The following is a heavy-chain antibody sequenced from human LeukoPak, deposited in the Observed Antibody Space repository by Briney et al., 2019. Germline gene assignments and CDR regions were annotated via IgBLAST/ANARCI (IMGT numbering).Heavy chain of an antibody. Sequence: PSETLSLTCTVSGGSISSHYWSWIRRPPGKGLEWIGYIYYSGSTNYNHSLKSRVTISVDTSKNQFSLNLSSVAAADTAVYYCARDGGRFLEWLLKDYYYYMDVCGKGITVTVSS. CDR1: GGSISSHY. CDR2: IYYSGST. D-gene: IGHD3-3*01. CDR3: ARDGGRFLEWLLKDYYYYMDV. V-gene: IGHV4-59*11. J-gene: IGHJ6*03.